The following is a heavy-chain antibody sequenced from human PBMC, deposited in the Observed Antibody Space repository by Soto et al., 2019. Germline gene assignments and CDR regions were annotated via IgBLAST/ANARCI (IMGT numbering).Heavy chain of an antibody. Sequence: EVHLVESGGGLVQPVGPLRLACAASGFTVRHNYMSWVRQAPGKGLEWVSVVYDDGSTYYAGSVTGRFTISRDNSKNTVSLQMNSLRAEDTAVYYCARGHYGSLPGYFDYWGQGTLVTVSS. CDR1: GFTVRHNY. V-gene: IGHV3-66*01. J-gene: IGHJ4*02. D-gene: IGHD3-10*01. CDR2: VYDDGST. CDR3: ARGHYGSLPGYFDY.